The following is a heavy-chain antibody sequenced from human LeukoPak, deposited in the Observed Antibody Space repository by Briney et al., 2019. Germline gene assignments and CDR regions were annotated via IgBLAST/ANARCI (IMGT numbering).Heavy chain of an antibody. D-gene: IGHD6-19*01. CDR3: ARGRLPGIAVAHRGDYYYGMDV. Sequence: KPSETLSLTCTVSGGSISSYYWSWIRQAPGEGLEWIGEITHSGSTNYNPSLESRVTISADTSRSHFSLKVVSMTAADTAVYTCARGRLPGIAVAHRGDYYYGMDVWGQGTTVTVSS. CDR1: GGSISSYY. V-gene: IGHV4-34*01. CDR2: ITHSGST. J-gene: IGHJ6*02.